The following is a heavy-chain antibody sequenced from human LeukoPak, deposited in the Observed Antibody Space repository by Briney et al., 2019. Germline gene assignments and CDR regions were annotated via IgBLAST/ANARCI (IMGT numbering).Heavy chain of an antibody. J-gene: IGHJ4*02. Sequence: PGRSLRLSCAASGFTFDDYGMHWVRQAPGKGLEWVSAISWNSDTIGYADSVKGRFTISRDNANTSLYLQMNSLRAEDTALYYCTAHSSGLDYWGQGTLVTVSS. D-gene: IGHD6-19*01. V-gene: IGHV3-9*01. CDR2: ISWNSDTI. CDR1: GFTFDDYG. CDR3: TAHSSGLDY.